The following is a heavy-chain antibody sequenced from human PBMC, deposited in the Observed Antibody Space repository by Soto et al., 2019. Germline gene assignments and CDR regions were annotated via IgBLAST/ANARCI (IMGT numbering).Heavy chain of an antibody. J-gene: IGHJ6*02. Sequence: ASETLSLTCAVYGGSFSGYYWSWIRQPPGKGLEWIGEINHSGSTNYNPSLKSRVTISVDRSKNQFSLKLSSVTAADTAVYYCARDLPYGMDVWGQGTTVTVSS. CDR2: INHSGST. CDR1: GGSFSGYY. V-gene: IGHV4-34*01. CDR3: ARDLPYGMDV.